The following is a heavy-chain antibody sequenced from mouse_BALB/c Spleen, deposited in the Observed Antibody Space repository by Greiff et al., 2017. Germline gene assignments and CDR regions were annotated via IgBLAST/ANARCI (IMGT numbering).Heavy chain of an antibody. CDR3: ARSGTRAMDY. Sequence: EVKVVESGGGLVQPGGSLKLSCAASGFTFSSYTMSWVRQTPEKRLEWVAYISNGGGSTYYPDTVKGRLAISRDNAKNTLYLQMSSLKSEDTAMYYCARSGTRAMDYWGQGTSVTVSS. J-gene: IGHJ4*01. D-gene: IGHD3-3*01. CDR2: ISNGGGST. V-gene: IGHV5-12-2*01. CDR1: GFTFSSYT.